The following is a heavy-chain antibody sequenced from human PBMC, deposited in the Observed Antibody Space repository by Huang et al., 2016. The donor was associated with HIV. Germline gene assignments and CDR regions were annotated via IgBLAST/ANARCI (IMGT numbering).Heavy chain of an antibody. CDR2: LNPDVDSP. V-gene: IGHV1-46*01. CDR1: GYTFTSYS. J-gene: IGHJ6*02. CDR3: AREGQGYAMDV. Sequence: QVQLVPSGAEVKKPGASVKVSCKTSGYTFTSYSIHWVRQAPGKGLEWMGILNPDVDSPSYAPKFQGRVTMTRDTSTSTVYMELSSLRSEDTAMYYCAREGQGYAMDVWGQGTTVTVSS.